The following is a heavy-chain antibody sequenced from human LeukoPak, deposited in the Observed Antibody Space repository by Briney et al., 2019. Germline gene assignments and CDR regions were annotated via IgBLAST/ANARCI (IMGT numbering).Heavy chain of an antibody. CDR2: TSHSGSS. J-gene: IGHJ4*02. Sequence: SETLSLTCTVSGASISTNYWSWIRQPPGGGLEWIGYTSHSGSSSYNPSLKSRVTISLNTSKNQFSLKLTSLTTADTAVYYCARDVEGSSWLDYWGQGALVTVSS. CDR3: ARDVEGSSWLDY. D-gene: IGHD6-13*01. V-gene: IGHV4-59*01. CDR1: GASISTNY.